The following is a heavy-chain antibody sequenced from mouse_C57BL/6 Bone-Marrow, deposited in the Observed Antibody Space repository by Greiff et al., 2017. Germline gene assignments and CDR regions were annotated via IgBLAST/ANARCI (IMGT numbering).Heavy chain of an antibody. J-gene: IGHJ3*01. CDR2: IDPEDGVT. CDR3: ARALLSWLAY. V-gene: IGHV14-2*01. Sequence: EVQRVESGAELVKPGASVKLSCTASGFNIKDYYMHWVKQRTEQGLEWIGRIDPEDGVTKYNPTFQGKATITADTSSTTAYLQLSSLPSEDTAVYYCARALLSWLAYWDQGTLVTVSA. D-gene: IGHD1-1*01. CDR1: GFNIKDYY.